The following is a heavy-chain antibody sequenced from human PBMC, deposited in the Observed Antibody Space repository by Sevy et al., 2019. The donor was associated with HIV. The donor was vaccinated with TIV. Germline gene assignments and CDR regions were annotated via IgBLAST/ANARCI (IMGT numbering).Heavy chain of an antibody. CDR1: GFTFSSYS. J-gene: IGHJ3*02. V-gene: IGHV3-48*01. D-gene: IGHD3-22*01. Sequence: GGSLRLSCAASGFTFSSYSMNWVRQAPGKGLEWVSYISSSSSTIYYADSVKGRFTISRDNAKNSLYLQMNSLRAEDXXXYYCARDLFVTMIVVGGRPNAFDIWGQGTMVTVSS. CDR2: ISSSSSTI. CDR3: ARDLFVTMIVVGGRPNAFDI.